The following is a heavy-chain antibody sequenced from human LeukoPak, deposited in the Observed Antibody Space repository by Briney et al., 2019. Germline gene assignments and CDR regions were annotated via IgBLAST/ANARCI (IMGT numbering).Heavy chain of an antibody. D-gene: IGHD6-13*01. CDR1: GFTFSSYW. CDR2: IKQDGSEK. CDR3: ARVGKGIAAAGIRGYFDY. Sequence: GGSLRLSCAASGFTFSSYWMSWVRQAPGKGLEWVANIKQDGSEKYYVDSVKGRFTISRDNAKNSLYLQMNSLRAEDTAVYYCARVGKGIAAAGIRGYFDYWGQGTLVTVSS. V-gene: IGHV3-7*01. J-gene: IGHJ4*02.